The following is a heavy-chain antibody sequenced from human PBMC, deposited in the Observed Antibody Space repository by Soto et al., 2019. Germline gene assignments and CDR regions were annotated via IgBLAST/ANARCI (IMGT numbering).Heavy chain of an antibody. D-gene: IGHD4-17*01. Sequence: QPGGSLRLSCAASGFTFSSYAMHWVRQAPGKGLEWVAVISYDGSNKYYADSVKGRFTISRDNSKNTLYLQMNSLRAEDTAVYYCARDLSRQPPGPWTTVTTGMNGMDVWGQGTTVTVSS. J-gene: IGHJ6*02. V-gene: IGHV3-30-3*01. CDR2: ISYDGSNK. CDR1: GFTFSSYA. CDR3: ARDLSRQPPGPWTTVTTGMNGMDV.